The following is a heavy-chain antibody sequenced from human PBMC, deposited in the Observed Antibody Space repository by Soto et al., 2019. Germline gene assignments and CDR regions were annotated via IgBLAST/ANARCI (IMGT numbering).Heavy chain of an antibody. V-gene: IGHV3-23*01. D-gene: IGHD2-21*02. CDR3: AKVVGEHFVVVTAIRASYYYGMDV. CDR1: GFTFSSYA. CDR2: ISGSGDST. Sequence: PGGSLRLSCAASGFTFSSYAMSWVRQAPGKGMEWVSAISGSGDSTYYADSVKGRFTISRGNSKNTLYLQMNSLRAEDTAVYYCAKVVGEHFVVVTAIRASYYYGMDVWGQGTTVTVSS. J-gene: IGHJ6*02.